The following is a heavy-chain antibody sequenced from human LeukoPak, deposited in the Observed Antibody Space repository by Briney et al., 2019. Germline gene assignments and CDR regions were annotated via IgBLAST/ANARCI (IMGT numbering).Heavy chain of an antibody. D-gene: IGHD1-26*01. CDR1: GFTFSSYE. Sequence: PGGSLRLSCAASGFTFSSYEMNWVRQAPGKGLEWVSYISSSGSTIYYADSVKGRFTISRDNAKNSLYLQMNSLRAEDMAVYYCARVGRGSGSPHFDYWGLGTLVTVSS. CDR2: ISSSGSTI. J-gene: IGHJ4*02. CDR3: ARVGRGSGSPHFDY. V-gene: IGHV3-48*03.